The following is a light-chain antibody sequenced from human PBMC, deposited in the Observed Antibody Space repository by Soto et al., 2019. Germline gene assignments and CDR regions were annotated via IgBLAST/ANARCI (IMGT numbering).Light chain of an antibody. CDR2: GAS. V-gene: IGKV3D-15*03. CDR1: RTVHSN. Sequence: EIVMTQSPATVSVSPGDRVTLSCRASRTVHSNVAWYQHKPGQAPRLLIYGASFRATGMPARFSGSGFGTEFTLTISILQSEDVAVYCCQQYNNWPRTFCQGTKGE. J-gene: IGKJ1*01. CDR3: QQYNNWPRT.